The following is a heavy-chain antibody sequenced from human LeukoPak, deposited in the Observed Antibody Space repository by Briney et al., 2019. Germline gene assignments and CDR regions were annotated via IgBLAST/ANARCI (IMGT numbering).Heavy chain of an antibody. CDR3: ARGRGGDGYNFRSDP. D-gene: IGHD5-24*01. CDR1: GGSFSGYY. Sequence: SETLSLTCAVYGGSFSGYYWSWIRQPPGKGLEWIGEINHSGSTKYTPSLKSRVTISVDTSKNQYSLKLSSVTAADTAVYYCARGRGGDGYNFRSDPWGQGTLVTVSS. J-gene: IGHJ5*02. CDR2: INHSGST. V-gene: IGHV4-34*01.